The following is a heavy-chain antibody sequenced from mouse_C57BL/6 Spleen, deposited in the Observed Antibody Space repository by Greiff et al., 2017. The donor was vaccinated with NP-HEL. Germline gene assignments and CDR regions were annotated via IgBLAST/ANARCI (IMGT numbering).Heavy chain of an antibody. J-gene: IGHJ4*01. Sequence: QVQLKQSGAELARPGASVKLSCKASGYTFTSYGISWVKQRTGQGLEWIGEIYPRSGNTYYNEKFKGKATLTADKSSSTAYMELRSLTSEDSAVYFCARQLTGYAMDYWGQGTSVTVSS. CDR3: ARQLTGYAMDY. CDR1: GYTFTSYG. CDR2: IYPRSGNT. D-gene: IGHD4-1*01. V-gene: IGHV1-81*01.